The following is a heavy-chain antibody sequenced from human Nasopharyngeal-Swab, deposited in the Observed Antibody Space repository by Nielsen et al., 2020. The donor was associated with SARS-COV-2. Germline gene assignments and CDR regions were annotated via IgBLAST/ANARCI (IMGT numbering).Heavy chain of an antibody. D-gene: IGHD2-2*01. CDR3: ARDLGGGYCTTTNCPGS. Sequence: GESLKISCAASGFTFSNYAMSWVRQAPGKGLEWVSAISGSGGETFYADSVKGRFTISRDNSKNTLYLQMNSLRAEDTAVYYCARDLGGGYCTTTNCPGSWGQGTLVTVSS. CDR2: ISGSGGET. V-gene: IGHV3-23*01. CDR1: GFTFSNYA. J-gene: IGHJ1*01.